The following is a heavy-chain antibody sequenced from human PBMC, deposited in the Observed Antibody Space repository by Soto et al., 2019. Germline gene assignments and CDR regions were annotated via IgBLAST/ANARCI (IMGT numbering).Heavy chain of an antibody. CDR1: GGSISSGGYY. CDR2: IYYSGST. V-gene: IGHV4-31*03. Sequence: QVQLQEAGPGLVKPSQTLSLTCTVSGGSISSGGYYWSWIRQHPGKVLEWIGYIYYSGSTYYNPSLKSRVTISVDTSKNQFSLKLSSVTAADTAVYYCARGGRRSPGMDVWGQGTTVTVSS. J-gene: IGHJ6*02. CDR3: ARGGRRSPGMDV.